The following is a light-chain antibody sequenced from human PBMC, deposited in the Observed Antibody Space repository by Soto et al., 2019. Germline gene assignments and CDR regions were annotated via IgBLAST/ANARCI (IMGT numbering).Light chain of an antibody. J-gene: IGLJ3*02. Sequence: QSALTQPRSVSGSPGQSVTISCTGTSSDVGGYNYVSWYQQHPGKAPKLMIYDVTKRPSGVPDRFSGPKSGNTASLTISGLQAEDEADYYCCSYAGSSTWVFGGGTKLTVL. CDR1: SSDVGGYNY. CDR3: CSYAGSSTWV. CDR2: DVT. V-gene: IGLV2-11*01.